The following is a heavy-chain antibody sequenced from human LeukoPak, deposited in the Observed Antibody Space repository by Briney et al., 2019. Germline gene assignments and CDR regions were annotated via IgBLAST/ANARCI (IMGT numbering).Heavy chain of an antibody. Sequence: GGSLRLSCAASGFTFSSYGMHWVRQAPGKGLEWVAVISYDGSNKYYADSVKGRFTISRDNSKNTLYLQMNSLRAEDTAVYYCAKSPYSSGWYYFDYWGQGTLVTVSS. V-gene: IGHV3-30*18. CDR1: GFTFSSYG. J-gene: IGHJ4*02. CDR2: ISYDGSNK. CDR3: AKSPYSSGWYYFDY. D-gene: IGHD6-19*01.